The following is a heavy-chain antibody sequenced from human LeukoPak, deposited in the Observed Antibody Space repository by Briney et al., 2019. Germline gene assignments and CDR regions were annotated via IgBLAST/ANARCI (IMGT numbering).Heavy chain of an antibody. D-gene: IGHD3-9*01. CDR3: AKSRRYYDWRAACDY. J-gene: IGHJ4*02. Sequence: GGSLRLSCAASGFTFSSFGMHWVRQAPGKGLEWVAFIRYDGSNKYCADSVKGRFTISRDNSKNTLYLQMNSLRTEDTAVYYCAKSRRYYDWRAACDYWGQGTQVTVSS. CDR1: GFTFSSFG. CDR2: IRYDGSNK. V-gene: IGHV3-30*02.